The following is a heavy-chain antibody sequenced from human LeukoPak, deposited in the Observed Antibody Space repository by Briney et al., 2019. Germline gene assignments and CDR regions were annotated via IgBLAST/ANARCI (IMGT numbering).Heavy chain of an antibody. CDR3: AKGLKGCSGGSCYYFFDF. CDR2: ITGSGGGT. D-gene: IGHD2-15*01. CDR1: GFAFSNYA. Sequence: GGSLRLSCAASGFAFSNYAMSWVRQAPGEGLEWVSSITGSGGGTYYADSVKGRFTISRDNSKNTLDLQMNSLRAEDTAVYYCAKGLKGCSGGSCYYFFDFWGQGTLVTVSS. J-gene: IGHJ4*02. V-gene: IGHV3-23*01.